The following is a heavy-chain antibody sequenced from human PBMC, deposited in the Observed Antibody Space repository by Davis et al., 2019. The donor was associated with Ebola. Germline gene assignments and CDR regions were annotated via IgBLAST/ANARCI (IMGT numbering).Heavy chain of an antibody. CDR1: GYTFTSYA. CDR2: INAGNGNT. D-gene: IGHD6-6*01. V-gene: IGHV1-3*01. J-gene: IGHJ4*02. Sequence: AASVKVSCKASGYTFTSYAMHWVRQAPGQRLEWMGWINAGNGNTKYSQKFQGRVTITRDTSASTAYMELRSLRSEDTAVYYCARDLGIAARPLYYFDYWGQGTLVTVSS. CDR3: ARDLGIAARPLYYFDY.